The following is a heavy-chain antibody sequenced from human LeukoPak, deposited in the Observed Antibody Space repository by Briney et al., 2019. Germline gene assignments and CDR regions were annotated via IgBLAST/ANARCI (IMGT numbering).Heavy chain of an antibody. CDR1: GFTFDDYA. V-gene: IGHV3-9*01. CDR2: ISWNSGSI. D-gene: IGHD1-7*01. J-gene: IGHJ6*03. CDR3: AKGYNWNFVGGYYMDV. Sequence: GGSLRLSCAASGFTFDDYAMHWVRQAPGKGLEWVSGISWNSGSIGYADSVKGRFTISRDNAKNSLYLQMNSLRAEDTALYYCAKGYNWNFVGGYYMDVWGKGTTVTVSS.